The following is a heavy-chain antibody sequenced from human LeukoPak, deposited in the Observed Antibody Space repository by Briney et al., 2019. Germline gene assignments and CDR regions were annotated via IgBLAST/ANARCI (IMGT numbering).Heavy chain of an antibody. J-gene: IGHJ4*02. CDR3: AKESWGYCSGGSCYFY. Sequence: GGSLRLSCAASGFTFSSYGMHWVRQAPGKGLEWVAFIRYDGSNKYYADSVKGRFTISRDNSKNTLYLQMNSLRAEDTAVYYCAKESWGYCSGGSCYFYRGQGTLVTVSS. D-gene: IGHD2-15*01. CDR2: IRYDGSNK. CDR1: GFTFSSYG. V-gene: IGHV3-30*02.